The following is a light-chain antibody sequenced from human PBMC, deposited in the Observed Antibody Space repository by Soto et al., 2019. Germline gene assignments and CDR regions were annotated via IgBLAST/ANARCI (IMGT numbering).Light chain of an antibody. CDR3: QQSYSTPYT. Sequence: DIQMTQSPSSLSASVGDRVTITCQASQNINTYLNWCQQKPGKAPNLLIYAASSLQSGVPSRFSGSGSGTDFTLTISSLQPEDFATYYCQQSYSTPYTFGQGTRLEMK. CDR1: QNINTY. V-gene: IGKV1-39*01. CDR2: AAS. J-gene: IGKJ2*01.